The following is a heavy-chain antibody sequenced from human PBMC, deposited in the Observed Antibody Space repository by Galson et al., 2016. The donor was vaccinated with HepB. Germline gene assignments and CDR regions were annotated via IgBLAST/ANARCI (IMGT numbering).Heavy chain of an antibody. CDR1: GFTFADYA. V-gene: IGHV3-49*03. CDR3: TRLSGYTYGHDFDY. Sequence: LRLSCATSGFTFADYAMTWFRQTPGKGLEWVGFIRSQTYGGTPDYAASVEGRLTISRDDSKSIVYLQMNSLKTEDTALYYCTRLSGYTYGHDFDYWGQGTLVTVSS. D-gene: IGHD5-18*01. CDR2: IRSQTYGGTP. J-gene: IGHJ4*02.